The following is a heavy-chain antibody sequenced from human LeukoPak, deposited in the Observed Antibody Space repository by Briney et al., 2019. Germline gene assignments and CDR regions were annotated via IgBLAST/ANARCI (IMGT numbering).Heavy chain of an antibody. D-gene: IGHD2-21*01. V-gene: IGHV4-4*07. J-gene: IGHJ5*02. Sequence: SATLSLTCNVFGVSISNYFWSWLRQPTGKGLEWIGRLYASGTTYYNPSFRSRVTLSMDTSKNHFSLKMTSVTAADTAVYYCARTHCGGGSCDKFDPWGQGTLVTVSS. CDR2: LYASGTT. CDR3: ARTHCGGGSCDKFDP. CDR1: GVSISNYF.